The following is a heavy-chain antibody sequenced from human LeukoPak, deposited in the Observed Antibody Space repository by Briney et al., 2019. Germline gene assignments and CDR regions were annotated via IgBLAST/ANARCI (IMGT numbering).Heavy chain of an antibody. CDR2: IYHSGST. V-gene: IGHV4-59*01. J-gene: IGHJ4*02. CDR3: ARYYYDSSGPQD. CDR1: GGSISSYY. Sequence: SETLSLTCTVSGGSISSYYWSWIRQPPGKGLEWIGYIYHSGSTNYNPSLKSRVTISVDTSKNQFSLKLSSVTAADTAVYYCARYYYDSSGPQDWGQGTLVTVSS. D-gene: IGHD3-22*01.